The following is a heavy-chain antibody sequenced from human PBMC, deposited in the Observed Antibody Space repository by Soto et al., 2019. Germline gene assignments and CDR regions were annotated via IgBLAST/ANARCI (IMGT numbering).Heavy chain of an antibody. CDR1: GFTFSSYA. J-gene: IGHJ4*02. CDR2: ISYDGSNK. CDR3: ASDIAAA. V-gene: IGHV3-30-3*01. Sequence: GGSLRLSCAASGFTFSSYAMHWVRQAPGKGLEWVAVISYDGSNKYYADSVKGRFTISRDNSKDTLYLQMNSLRAEDTAVYYCASDIAAAWGQGTLVTVSS. D-gene: IGHD6-13*01.